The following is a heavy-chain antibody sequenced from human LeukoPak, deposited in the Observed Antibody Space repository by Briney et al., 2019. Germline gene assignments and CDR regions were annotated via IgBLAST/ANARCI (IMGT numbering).Heavy chain of an antibody. Sequence: GRSLRLSCAASGFTFSSYGMHWVRQAPGKGLEWVAVIWCDGSNKYYADSVKGRFTISRDNSKNTLYLQMNSLRAEDTAVYYCARDIAAAGTRAHYWGQGTLVTVSS. CDR1: GFTFSSYG. CDR3: ARDIAAAGTRAHY. V-gene: IGHV3-33*01. CDR2: IWCDGSNK. D-gene: IGHD6-13*01. J-gene: IGHJ4*02.